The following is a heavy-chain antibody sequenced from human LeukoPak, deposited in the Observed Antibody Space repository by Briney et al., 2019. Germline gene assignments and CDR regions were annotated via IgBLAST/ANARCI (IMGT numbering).Heavy chain of an antibody. V-gene: IGHV4-59*01. Sequence: PSETLSLTCTVSGGSISSYYWSWIRQPPGKGLEWIGYIYYSGSTNYNPSLKSRVTISVDTPKNQFSLKLSSVTAADTAVYYCAKYSYGRIDYWGQGTLVTVSS. CDR3: AKYSYGRIDY. J-gene: IGHJ4*02. D-gene: IGHD5-18*01. CDR2: IYYSGST. CDR1: GGSISSYY.